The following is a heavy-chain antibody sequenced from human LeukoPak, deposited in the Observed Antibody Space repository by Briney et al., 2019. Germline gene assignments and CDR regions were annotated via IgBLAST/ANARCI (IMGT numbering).Heavy chain of an antibody. J-gene: IGHJ4*02. Sequence: SQTLSLTCAISGDSVSSNSATWNWIRQSPSRGTEWLGRTYYRSKWYNDYVVSVKSRIAFNPDTAKNQFSLQLNAVTPEDTAVYYCARGRAAAGQFYFDYWGQGTLVTVSS. CDR2: TYYRSKWYN. V-gene: IGHV6-1*01. CDR3: ARGRAAAGQFYFDY. CDR1: GDSVSSNSAT. D-gene: IGHD6-13*01.